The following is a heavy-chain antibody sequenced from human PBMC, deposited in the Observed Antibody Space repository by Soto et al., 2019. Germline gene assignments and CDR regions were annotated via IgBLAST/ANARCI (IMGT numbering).Heavy chain of an antibody. CDR2: INGDGSST. Sequence: EVHLVESGGGLVQPGGSLRLSCAASGFTFSSYWMHWVRQAPGKGLMWISRINGDGSSTSYADSVKGRFTISRDNAKNTLYRQMNSLRAEDTAVYYCARDQTVVTNWFDPWGQGTLVTVSS. V-gene: IGHV3-74*01. CDR3: ARDQTVVTNWFDP. D-gene: IGHD3-22*01. J-gene: IGHJ5*02. CDR1: GFTFSSYW.